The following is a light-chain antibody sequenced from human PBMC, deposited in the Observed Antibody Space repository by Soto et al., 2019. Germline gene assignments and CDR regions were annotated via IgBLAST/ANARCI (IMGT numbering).Light chain of an antibody. V-gene: IGLV2-14*03. Sequence: QSALTQPASVSGSPGQSITVSCTGTSNDVGGYNYVSWYQQHPGKAPKLMIYDVTNRPSGVSNHFSGSKSGNTASLTISGLQPEDEAVYFCASYRTSSIVVFGGGTQLTVL. J-gene: IGLJ7*01. CDR2: DVT. CDR3: ASYRTSSIVV. CDR1: SNDVGGYNY.